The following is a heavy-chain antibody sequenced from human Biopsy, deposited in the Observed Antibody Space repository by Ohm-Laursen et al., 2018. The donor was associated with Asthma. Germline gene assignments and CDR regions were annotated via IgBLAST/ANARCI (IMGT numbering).Heavy chain of an antibody. D-gene: IGHD1-26*01. CDR2: ISWNSGSI. Sequence: SHTLSCAASGSTFADYAMHWDWHARGQGPGWVSGISWNSGSIGYVDYVKGRFTISRETAKNSLNPQMNILKAEDTALYYCAKGRWGLLEPSFDYWVQGTLITVSS. J-gene: IGHJ4*02. CDR3: AKGRWGLLEPSFDY. V-gene: IGHV3-9*01. CDR1: GSTFADYA.